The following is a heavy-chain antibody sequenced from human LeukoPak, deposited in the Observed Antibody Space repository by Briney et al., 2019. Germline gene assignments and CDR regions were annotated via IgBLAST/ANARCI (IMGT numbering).Heavy chain of an antibody. J-gene: IGHJ4*02. Sequence: PGGSLRLSCAASGFTFSSYGLSWVRQAPGKGLEWVSLISGSGGSTHFADFVKGRFTISRDNSKNTLYLQMNSLRAEDTALYYCAKYAVREVVNGFFDYWGQRTLVTVSS. V-gene: IGHV3-23*01. CDR1: GFTFSSYG. CDR2: ISGSGGST. D-gene: IGHD4-23*01. CDR3: AKYAVREVVNGFFDY.